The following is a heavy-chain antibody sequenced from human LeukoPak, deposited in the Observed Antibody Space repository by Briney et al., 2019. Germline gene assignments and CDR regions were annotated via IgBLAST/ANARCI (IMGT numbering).Heavy chain of an antibody. CDR3: TLDGFEVTSGSYCPFIDY. V-gene: IGHV1-2*02. J-gene: IGHJ4*02. D-gene: IGHD1-26*01. CDR1: GYIFTGYY. CDR2: INPNSGGT. Sequence: ASVKVSCKASGYIFTGYYMHWVRQAPGQGLEWMGWINPNSGGTNSAQKFQGRVTMTRDTSISTAYMELSRLTSDDTAVYYCTLDGFEVTSGSYCPFIDYWGQGTLVTVSS.